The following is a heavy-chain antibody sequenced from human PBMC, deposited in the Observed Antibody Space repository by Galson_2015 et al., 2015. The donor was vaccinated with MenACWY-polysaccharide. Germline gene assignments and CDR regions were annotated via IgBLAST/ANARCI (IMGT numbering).Heavy chain of an antibody. CDR2: IYPRDSDT. D-gene: IGHD3-16*01. V-gene: IGHV5-51*03. CDR1: GFIFTSYW. J-gene: IGHJ3*02. CDR3: ARRHSVMPVSYAFDI. Sequence: QSGAEVKKPGESLKISCKASGFIFTSYWIDWVRQMPGKGLEWMGTIYPRDSDTRYSPSFQGQVTISADKSISTAYLQWSSLKASDTAMYYCARRHSVMPVSYAFDIWGQGTMVTVSS.